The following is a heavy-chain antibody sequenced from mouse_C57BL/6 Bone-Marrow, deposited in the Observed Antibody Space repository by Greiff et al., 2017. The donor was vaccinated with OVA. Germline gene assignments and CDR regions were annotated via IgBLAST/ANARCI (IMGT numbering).Heavy chain of an antibody. Sequence: QVQLQQPGAELVRPGTSVKLSCKASGYTFTSYWMHWVKQRPGQGLEWIGVIDPSDSYTNYNQKFKGKATVTVDTSSSTAYMQLSSLTSEDSAVYYCARENRRSYAMDYWGQGTSVTVSS. CDR1: GYTFTSYW. CDR3: ARENRRSYAMDY. V-gene: IGHV1-59*01. CDR2: IDPSDSYT. J-gene: IGHJ4*01.